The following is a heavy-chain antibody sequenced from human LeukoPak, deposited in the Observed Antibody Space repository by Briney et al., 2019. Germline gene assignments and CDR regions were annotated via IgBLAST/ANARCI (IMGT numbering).Heavy chain of an antibody. J-gene: IGHJ4*02. D-gene: IGHD6-19*01. CDR3: ARGTSSGWYYSFDY. Sequence: SQTLSLTCAISGDSVSSNSAAWNWIRQSPSRGLEWLGRTYSRSELYNDYAVSVKSRITINPDTSKNQFSLQLNSVTPEDTAVYYCARGTSSGWYYSFDYWGQGTLVTVSS. CDR2: TYSRSELYN. CDR1: GDSVSSNSAA. V-gene: IGHV6-1*01.